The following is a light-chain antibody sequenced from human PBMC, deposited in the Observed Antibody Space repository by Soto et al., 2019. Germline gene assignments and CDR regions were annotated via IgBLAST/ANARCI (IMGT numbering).Light chain of an antibody. V-gene: IGKV3-20*01. CDR2: DAS. CDR3: QQYGSSPRT. J-gene: IGKJ1*01. Sequence: EIVLTQSPATLSLSRGERATLSCRASQSVSSDLAWYQQKPGQAPRLLIYDASNRATGIPDRFSGSGSGTDFTLTISRLEPEDFAVYYCQQYGSSPRTFGQGTKVDIK. CDR1: QSVSSD.